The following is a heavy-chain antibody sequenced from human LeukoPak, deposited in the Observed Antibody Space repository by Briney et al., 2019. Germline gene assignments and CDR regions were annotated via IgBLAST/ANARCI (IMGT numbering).Heavy chain of an antibody. J-gene: IGHJ4*02. D-gene: IGHD3-9*01. CDR2: ISGSGTTI. Sequence: GGSLRLSCATSGFTFSDYYMSWIRQAPGKGLEWVSYISGSGTTIYYADSVKGRFTISRDNGKNSLYLQMNSLRAEDTAVYHCARDRYFDWTPSYWGQGTLVTVSS. CDR1: GFTFSDYY. CDR3: ARDRYFDWTPSY. V-gene: IGHV3-11*01.